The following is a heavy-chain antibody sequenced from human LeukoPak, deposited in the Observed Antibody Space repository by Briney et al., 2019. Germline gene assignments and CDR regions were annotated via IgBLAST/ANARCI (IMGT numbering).Heavy chain of an antibody. J-gene: IGHJ4*02. CDR2: ISRSGVST. CDR1: GFTFSRSA. Sequence: GGSLRLSCAASGFTFSRSAMSWVRQAPGKGLEWVSAISRSGVSTYYANSVKGRFTISRDNSKNTRYLQMNSLRAEDTAVYYCAKFGGRSSSSWGYFGSWGQGTLVTVSS. V-gene: IGHV3-23*01. D-gene: IGHD6-6*01. CDR3: AKFGGRSSSSWGYFGS.